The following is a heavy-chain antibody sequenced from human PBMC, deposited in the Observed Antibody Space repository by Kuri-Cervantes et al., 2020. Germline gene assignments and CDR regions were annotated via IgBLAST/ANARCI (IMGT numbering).Heavy chain of an antibody. V-gene: IGHV3-7*01. Sequence: GESLKISCAASGFTFSSYWMSWVRQAPGKGLEWVANIKQDGSEKYYVDSVKGRFTISRDNAKNSLYLQMNSLRAEDTAVYYCARAPYDFWSGYDYYYYYMDVWGKGTTVTVSS. D-gene: IGHD3-3*01. CDR1: GFTFSSYW. J-gene: IGHJ6*03. CDR2: IKQDGSEK. CDR3: ARAPYDFWSGYDYYYYYMDV.